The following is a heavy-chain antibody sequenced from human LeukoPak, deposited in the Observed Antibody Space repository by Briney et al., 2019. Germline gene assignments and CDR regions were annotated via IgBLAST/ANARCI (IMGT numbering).Heavy chain of an antibody. Sequence: SETLSLTCTGSGGSISSYYWSWIRQPPGKGLEWIGYIYYSGSTNYNPSLKSRVTISVDTSKNQFSLKLSSVTAADTAVYYCARDQGDGYNGIDYWGQGTLVTVSS. CDR2: IYYSGST. D-gene: IGHD5-24*01. V-gene: IGHV4-59*01. CDR1: GGSISSYY. J-gene: IGHJ4*02. CDR3: ARDQGDGYNGIDY.